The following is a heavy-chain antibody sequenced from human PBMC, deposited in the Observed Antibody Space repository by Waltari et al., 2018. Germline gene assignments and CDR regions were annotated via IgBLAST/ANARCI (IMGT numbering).Heavy chain of an antibody. J-gene: IGHJ3*01. CDR3: ATYIGASVGTAAFDV. V-gene: IGHV4-39*02. CDR1: GVSITRNRHE. Sequence: QLQLQESGPGLVKPSETLSLTCSVSGVSITRNRHEWGWIRQPTGRGLEWSGTLSYTGATYSSPSLQSRVTISRDTSKNHLSLTLGSVTAADTAVYYCATYIGASVGTAAFDVWGQGTMVTVSS. CDR2: LSYTGAT. D-gene: IGHD5-12*01.